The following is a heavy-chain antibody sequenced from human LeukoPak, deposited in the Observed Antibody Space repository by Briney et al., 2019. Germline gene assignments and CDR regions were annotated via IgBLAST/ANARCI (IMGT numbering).Heavy chain of an antibody. D-gene: IGHD6-13*01. Sequence: ASVNVSCKASGRLFTSYGIAWVRQAPGKGLEWLGWKNNFDGDSKVAENLQGRVTLTSDSSTTTAYMELTSLKVDDTAVYYCVRARGCSNCVLTDGFDSWGQGTKVTVSS. V-gene: IGHV1-18*01. CDR1: GRLFTSYG. J-gene: IGHJ3*01. CDR2: KNNFDGDS. CDR3: VRARGCSNCVLTDGFDS.